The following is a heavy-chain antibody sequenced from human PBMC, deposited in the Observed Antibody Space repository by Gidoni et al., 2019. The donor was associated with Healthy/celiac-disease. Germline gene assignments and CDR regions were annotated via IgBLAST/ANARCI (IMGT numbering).Heavy chain of an antibody. V-gene: IGHV3-30*18. CDR2: ISYDGSNK. Sequence: VQLVESGGGVVQPGRSLRLSCSAAGFTFSSSGMPWVRQAPGKGLEWVAVISYDGSNKYYADAVKGRVTISRDNSKNTLYLQMNSLRAEDTAVYYCAKDPTSGYSSSWYWLGGFDYWGQGTLVTVSS. CDR1: GFTFSSSG. J-gene: IGHJ4*02. D-gene: IGHD6-13*01. CDR3: AKDPTSGYSSSWYWLGGFDY.